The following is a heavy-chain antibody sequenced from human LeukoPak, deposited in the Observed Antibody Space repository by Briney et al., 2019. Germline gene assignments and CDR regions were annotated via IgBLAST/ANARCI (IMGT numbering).Heavy chain of an antibody. CDR1: GYTFTGYY. CDR2: INPNSGGT. D-gene: IGHD2-15*01. Sequence: ASVKVSCKASGYTFTGYYMHWVRQAPGQGLEWMGRINPNSGGTNYAQKFQGRVTMTRDTSISTAYMELSRLRSDDTAVYYCARGPVGYCSGGSCYGRTYYYYMDVWGQGTLVTVSS. J-gene: IGHJ6*03. CDR3: ARGPVGYCSGGSCYGRTYYYYMDV. V-gene: IGHV1-2*06.